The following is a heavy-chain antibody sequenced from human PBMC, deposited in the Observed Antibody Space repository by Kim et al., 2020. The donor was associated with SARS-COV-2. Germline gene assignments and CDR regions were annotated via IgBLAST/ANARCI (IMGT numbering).Heavy chain of an antibody. CDR1: GFMFSAYR. V-gene: IGHV3-21*01. CDR2: ISHYSNYI. Sequence: GGSLRLSCVASGFMFSAYRMDWVRQAPGKGPEWVASISHYSNYIYYADSVKGRFTISRDNYKNSVYLQMNSLRAEDTAVYYCGTDERASVWGFWAQGTLVTVSS. J-gene: IGHJ4*02. CDR3: GTDERASVWGF. D-gene: IGHD3-16*01.